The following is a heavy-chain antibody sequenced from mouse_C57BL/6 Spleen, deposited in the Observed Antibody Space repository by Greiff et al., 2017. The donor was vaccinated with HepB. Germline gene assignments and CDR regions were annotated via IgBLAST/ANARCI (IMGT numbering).Heavy chain of an antibody. CDR3: AIGMPDSSGFAY. CDR1: GYTFTSYW. CDR2: IHPSDSDN. V-gene: IGHV1-74*01. D-gene: IGHD3-2*02. J-gene: IGHJ3*01. Sequence: QVQLQQSGAELVKPGASVKVSCKASGYTFTSYWMHWVKQRPGPGLEWIGRIHPSDSDNNYNQKFKGKATLTVDKSSRTAYMQLSSLPSADSAVYYCAIGMPDSSGFAYWGQGTLVTVSA.